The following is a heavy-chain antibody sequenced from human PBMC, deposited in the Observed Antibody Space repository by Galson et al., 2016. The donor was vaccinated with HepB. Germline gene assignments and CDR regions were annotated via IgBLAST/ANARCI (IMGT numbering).Heavy chain of an antibody. CDR1: GFTFSGYA. J-gene: IGHJ4*02. CDR3: ARPASHCSGGRCSRMIDS. D-gene: IGHD2-15*01. CDR2: ISYDGSYK. Sequence: SLRLSCAASGFTFSGYAMHWVRQAPGKGLEWVAVISYDGSYKFYADSVKGRFTISRDNSKNTLYLQMNSLRAEDTAVYYCARPASHCSGGRCSRMIDSWGQGTLVTVSS. V-gene: IGHV3-30*03.